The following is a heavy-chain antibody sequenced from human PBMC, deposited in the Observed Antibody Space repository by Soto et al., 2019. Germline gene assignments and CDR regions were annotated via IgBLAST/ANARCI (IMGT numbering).Heavy chain of an antibody. D-gene: IGHD2-21*02. CDR1: GFVFSMYS. CDR2: IPQEGVDG. CDR3: ARDHLILPAHDFFYGSDV. V-gene: IGHV3-7*03. J-gene: IGHJ6*02. Sequence: GGSLRLSCEVSGFVFSMYSMSWVRQTPGKGLEWVAKIPQEGVDGHYADSVKGRFTISRDNGKNSLYLQMNNLRAEDTAVYYCARDHLILPAHDFFYGSDVWGRGATVTVSS.